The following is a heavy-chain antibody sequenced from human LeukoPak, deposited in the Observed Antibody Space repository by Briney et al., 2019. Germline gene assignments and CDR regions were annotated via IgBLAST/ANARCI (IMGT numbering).Heavy chain of an antibody. CDR1: GYTFTSYD. V-gene: IGHV1-8*01. Sequence: ASVKVSCKASGYTFTSYDINWVRQATGQGLEWMGWMNPNSGNTGYAQKFQGRVTMTRNTSISTAYMELGSLRSEDTAVYYCARGARSGWYSKGYYMDVWGKGTTVTVSS. CDR3: ARGARSGWYSKGYYMDV. CDR2: MNPNSGNT. D-gene: IGHD6-19*01. J-gene: IGHJ6*03.